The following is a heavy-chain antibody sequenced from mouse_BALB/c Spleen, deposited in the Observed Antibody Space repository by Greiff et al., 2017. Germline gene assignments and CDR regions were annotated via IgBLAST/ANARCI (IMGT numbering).Heavy chain of an antibody. CDR2: IWGDGST. D-gene: IGHD2-1*01. Sequence: VNVVESGPGLVAPSQSLSITCTVSGFSLTGYGVNWVRQPPGKGLEWLGMIWGDGSTDYNSALKSRLSISKDNSKSQVFLKMNSLQTDDTARYYCAREIYGNYYAMDYWGQGTSVTVSS. V-gene: IGHV2-6-7*01. CDR3: AREIYGNYYAMDY. CDR1: GFSLTGYG. J-gene: IGHJ4*01.